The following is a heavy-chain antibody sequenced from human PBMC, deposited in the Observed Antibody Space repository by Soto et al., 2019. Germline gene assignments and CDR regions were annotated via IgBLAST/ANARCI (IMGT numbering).Heavy chain of an antibody. V-gene: IGHV4-59*01. CDR1: GGSISSYY. J-gene: IGHJ5*02. D-gene: IGHD2-2*01. CDR3: ARGVVVVPAAMYWFDP. CDR2: IYYSGST. Sequence: PSETLSLTCTVSGGSISSYYWSWIRQPPGKGLEWIGYIYYSGSTNYNPSLKSRVTISVDTSKNQFSLKLSSVTAADTAVYYCARGVVVVPAAMYWFDPWGQGTLVTVYS.